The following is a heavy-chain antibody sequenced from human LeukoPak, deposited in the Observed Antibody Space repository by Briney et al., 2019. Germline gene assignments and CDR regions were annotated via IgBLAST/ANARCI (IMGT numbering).Heavy chain of an antibody. V-gene: IGHV3-33*01. D-gene: IGHD3-16*01. CDR1: GFTFSSYG. Sequence: GRSLRLSCVVSGFTFSSYGMHWLRQAPGKGLEWVAVIWYDGSKMFYGDSVKGRFSVSRDDSKNTLYLQMSSLRAGDTAVYYCTRDGGSGIDYWGQGTLVTVSS. CDR3: TRDGGSGIDY. J-gene: IGHJ4*02. CDR2: IWYDGSKM.